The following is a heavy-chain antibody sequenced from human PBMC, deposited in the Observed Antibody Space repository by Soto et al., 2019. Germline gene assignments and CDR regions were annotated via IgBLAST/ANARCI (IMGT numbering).Heavy chain of an antibody. CDR2: INHSGST. V-gene: IGHV4-34*01. CDR3: ARGRYYGAMGYYFDY. J-gene: IGHJ4*02. Sequence: SETLSLTCAVYGGSFSGYYWSWIRQPPGKGLEWIGEINHSGSTNYNPSLKSRVTISVDTSKNQFSLKLSSVTAADTAVYYCARGRYYGAMGYYFDYWGQGTLVTVSS. D-gene: IGHD3-3*01. CDR1: GGSFSGYY.